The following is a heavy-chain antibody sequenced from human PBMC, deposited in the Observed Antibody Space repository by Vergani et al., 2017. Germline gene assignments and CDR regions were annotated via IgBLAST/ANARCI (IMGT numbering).Heavy chain of an antibody. CDR1: GFTFSSYG. CDR2: IRYDGSNK. Sequence: VQLVESGGGLVQPGGSLRLSCAASGFTFSSYGMHWVRQAPGKGLEWVAFIRYDGSNKYYADSVKGRFTISRDNSKKTLYLQISSLRAEATAVYYWSSAEGASYYFDYWGQGTLVTVSS. J-gene: IGHJ4*02. CDR3: SSAEGASYYFDY. V-gene: IGHV3-30*02. D-gene: IGHD1-26*01.